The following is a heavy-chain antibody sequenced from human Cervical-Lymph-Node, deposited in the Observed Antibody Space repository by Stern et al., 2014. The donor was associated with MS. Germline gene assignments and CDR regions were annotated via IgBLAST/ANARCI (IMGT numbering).Heavy chain of an antibody. Sequence: VQLVESGGGVVQPGRSLRLSCAASGFTFSSYGMHWVRQAPGKGLEWVAVIWYDGSNKYYADSVKGRFTISRDNSKNTLYLQMNSLRAEDTAVYYCARDMSEYYYDSSGYPYWGQGTLVTVSS. CDR1: GFTFSSYG. CDR3: ARDMSEYYYDSSGYPY. CDR2: IWYDGSNK. J-gene: IGHJ4*02. V-gene: IGHV3-33*01. D-gene: IGHD3-22*01.